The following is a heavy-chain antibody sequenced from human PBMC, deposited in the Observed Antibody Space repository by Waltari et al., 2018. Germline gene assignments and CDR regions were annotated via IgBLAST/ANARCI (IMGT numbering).Heavy chain of an antibody. V-gene: IGHV5-51*01. Sequence: EVQLVQSGVEVSKPGQSLKISCKGSGYSFTTYWLGWVRQMPGKGLDWMGIIYPGDSDTRYSPSFQGQVTISADNSISTAYLQWSSLKASDTAMYFCARAPTGTSSPYYFDYWGQGTLVTVSS. J-gene: IGHJ4*02. CDR2: IYPGDSDT. D-gene: IGHD1-1*01. CDR1: GYSFTTYW. CDR3: ARAPTGTSSPYYFDY.